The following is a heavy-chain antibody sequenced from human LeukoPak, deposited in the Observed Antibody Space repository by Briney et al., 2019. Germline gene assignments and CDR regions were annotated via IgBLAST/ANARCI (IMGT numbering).Heavy chain of an antibody. CDR1: GGSFSGYY. D-gene: IGHD1-26*01. V-gene: IGHV4-34*01. CDR3: ARGVGGASGYYYYGMDV. J-gene: IGHJ6*02. Sequence: SETLSLTCAVYGGSFSGYYWSWIRQPPAKGLEWIGEINHSGSTNYNPSLKSRVTISVDTSKNQFSLKLSSVTAADTAVYYCARGVGGASGYYYYGMDVWGQGTTVTVSS. CDR2: INHSGST.